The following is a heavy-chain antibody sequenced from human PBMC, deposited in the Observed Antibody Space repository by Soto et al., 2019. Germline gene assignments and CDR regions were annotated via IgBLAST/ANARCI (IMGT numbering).Heavy chain of an antibody. CDR1: GYTFDNYA. CDR3: ARVQYSGYDFNLAFDI. V-gene: IGHV1-3*01. J-gene: IGHJ3*02. Sequence: QFQLLQSGAQVKKPGDSAKVSCKASGYTFDNYALHWVRQAPGRRLEWMGWIHAGNGYTKYSQSFHGRVTITSDTSASTVHMDLRSLRSEDTDVYYCARVQYSGYDFNLAFDIWGQGTMVTVSS. D-gene: IGHD5-12*01. CDR2: IHAGNGYT.